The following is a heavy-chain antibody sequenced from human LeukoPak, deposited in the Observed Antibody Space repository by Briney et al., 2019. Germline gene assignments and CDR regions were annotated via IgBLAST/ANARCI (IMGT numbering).Heavy chain of an antibody. CDR2: ISSSGSTI. Sequence: GGSLRLSCAASGFTLSDYYMSWIRQAPGKGLEWVSYISSSGSTIYYADSVKGRFTISRDNAKNSLYLQMNSLRAEDTAVYYCARDNLWTRNSGSYYEAFDIWGQGTMVTVSS. CDR3: ARDNLWTRNSGSYYEAFDI. J-gene: IGHJ3*02. V-gene: IGHV3-11*01. D-gene: IGHD1-26*01. CDR1: GFTLSDYY.